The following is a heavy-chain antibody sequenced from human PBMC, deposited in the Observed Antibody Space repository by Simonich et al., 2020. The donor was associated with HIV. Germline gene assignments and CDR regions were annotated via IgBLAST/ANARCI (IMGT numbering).Heavy chain of an antibody. D-gene: IGHD4-17*01. CDR2: INHSGHT. J-gene: IGHJ4*02. CDR3: ARRHPTTVTTPYFDY. V-gene: IGHV4-34*01. Sequence: QVQLQQWGAGLLKPSETLSLTCAVYGGSFSGYYWSWIHQPPGKGLKWIGEINHSGHTNPNPSLKSRGTISGDTSKNQCSLKLSSVTAADTAVYYCARRHPTTVTTPYFDYWGQGTLVTVSS. CDR1: GGSFSGYY.